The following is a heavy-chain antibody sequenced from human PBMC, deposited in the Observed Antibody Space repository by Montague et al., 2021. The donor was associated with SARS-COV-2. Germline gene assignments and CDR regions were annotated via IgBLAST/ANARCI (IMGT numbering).Heavy chain of an antibody. J-gene: IGHJ6*02. CDR3: ARVCRSPGYEYDHYYYGMDV. V-gene: IGHV3-11*01. CDR1: GFAFSDYY. D-gene: IGHD3-16*01. Sequence: SLRLSCATSGFAFSDYYMTWIRQAPGKGLEWVAYHNLNGKPIHYVDSVRGRFTSFRDSAKKSHYSQMNSLRAEDTAVYYCARVCRSPGYEYDHYYYGMDVWGQGTTVTVSS. CDR2: HNLNGKPI.